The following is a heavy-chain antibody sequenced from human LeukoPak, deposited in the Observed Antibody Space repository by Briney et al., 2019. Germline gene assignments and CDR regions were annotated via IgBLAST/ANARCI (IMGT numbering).Heavy chain of an antibody. J-gene: IGHJ5*02. V-gene: IGHV1-18*01. Sequence: AAVKVSCKATGDTFTDYGIAWVRQAPGQGLEWRGWISSYHGDADYAQMLQGRVTMTTDRSTNTAYMELRSLTSDDTAVYFCARGVVALNWFDLWGQGTLVIVSS. D-gene: IGHD2-15*01. CDR2: ISSYHGDA. CDR1: GDTFTDYG. CDR3: ARGVVALNWFDL.